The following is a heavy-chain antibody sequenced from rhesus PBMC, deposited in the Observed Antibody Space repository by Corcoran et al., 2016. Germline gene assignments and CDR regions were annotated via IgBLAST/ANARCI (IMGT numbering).Heavy chain of an antibody. CDR1: GASISSTY. D-gene: IGHD2-21*01. CDR3: VRGCSGIGCPLVNIDY. Sequence: QLQLQESGPGLVKPSETLSLTCAVSGASISSTYWRSTRHPSGGGLSWIGRIFGSGGTIDYNPSLKSRVTLSTDTYKNQFSLNLNSVTAADTAVYYCVRGCSGIGCPLVNIDYWGQGVLVTVSS. V-gene: IGHV4-173*01. CDR2: IFGSGGTI. J-gene: IGHJ4*01.